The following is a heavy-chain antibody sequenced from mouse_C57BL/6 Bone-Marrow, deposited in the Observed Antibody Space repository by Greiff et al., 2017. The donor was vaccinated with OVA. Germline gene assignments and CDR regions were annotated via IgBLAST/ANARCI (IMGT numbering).Heavy chain of an antibody. CDR3: TREKIFGYDYEGFAY. D-gene: IGHD2-4*01. V-gene: IGHV5-9-1*02. CDR2: ISSGGDYI. Sequence: EVHLVESGEGLVKPGGSLKLSCAASGFTFSSYAMSWVRQTPEKRLEWVAYISSGGDYIYYADTVKGRFTLSRDNARNTLYLQMSSLKSEDTAMYYCTREKIFGYDYEGFAYWGQGTLVTVSA. CDR1: GFTFSSYA. J-gene: IGHJ3*01.